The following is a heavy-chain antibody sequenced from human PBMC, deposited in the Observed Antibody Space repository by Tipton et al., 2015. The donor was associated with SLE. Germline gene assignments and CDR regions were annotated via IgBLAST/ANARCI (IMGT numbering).Heavy chain of an antibody. V-gene: IGHV4-38-2*01. D-gene: IGHD3-9*01. CDR1: GYSISSGYY. Sequence: TLSLTCAVSGYSISSGYYWGWIRQPPGKGLEWIGSIYHSGSTYYNPSLKSRVTISVDTSKNQFSLKLSSVTAADTAVYYCASGGDLYDILTGYLFDYWGQGTLVTVSS. J-gene: IGHJ4*02. CDR3: ASGGDLYDILTGYLFDY. CDR2: IYHSGST.